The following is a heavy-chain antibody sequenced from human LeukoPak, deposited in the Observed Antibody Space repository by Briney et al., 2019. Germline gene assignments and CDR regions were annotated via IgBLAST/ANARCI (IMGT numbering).Heavy chain of an antibody. CDR1: GFTFSSYS. J-gene: IGHJ4*02. D-gene: IGHD6-19*01. CDR3: AREPIAVAGTGAYYFDY. V-gene: IGHV3-21*01. CDR2: ISSSSSYI. Sequence: GGSLRLSCAASGFTFSSYSMNWVRQAPGKGLEWVSSISSSSSYIYYADSVKGRFTISRDSAKNSLYLQMNSLRAEDTAVYYCAREPIAVAGTGAYYFDYWGQGTLVTVSS.